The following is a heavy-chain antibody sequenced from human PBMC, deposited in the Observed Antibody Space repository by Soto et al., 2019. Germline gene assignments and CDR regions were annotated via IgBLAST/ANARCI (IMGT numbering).Heavy chain of an antibody. CDR3: ARNTGYDILTGYYEVAFDI. CDR1: GFTFSRHT. CDR2: ITSNGGST. Sequence: EVQLVESGGGLVQPGGSLRLSCAASGFTFSRHTMHWVRQAPGKGLEYVSAITSNGGSTYYANSVKGRFTISRDNSKNTLYLQMGRLRAEDMAVYYCARNTGYDILTGYYEVAFDIWGQGTMVTVSS. V-gene: IGHV3-64*01. D-gene: IGHD3-9*01. J-gene: IGHJ3*02.